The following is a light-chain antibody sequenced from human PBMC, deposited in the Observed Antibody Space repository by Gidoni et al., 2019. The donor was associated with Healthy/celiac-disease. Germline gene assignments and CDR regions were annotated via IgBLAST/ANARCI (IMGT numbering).Light chain of an antibody. CDR2: GAS. CDR3: QQYGSSSNT. CDR1: QSVSSSY. Sequence: EIVFTQSPGTLSLSPGERATLSCRASQSVSSSYLAWYQQKPGQAPRLLIYGASSRATGIPDRFSGSGSGTDFTLTISRLEPEDFAVYYCQQYGSSSNTFGQGTKLEIK. V-gene: IGKV3-20*01. J-gene: IGKJ2*01.